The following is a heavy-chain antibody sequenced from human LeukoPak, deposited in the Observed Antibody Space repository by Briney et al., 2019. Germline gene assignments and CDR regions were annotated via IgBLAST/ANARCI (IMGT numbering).Heavy chain of an antibody. CDR2: IKTYSGSETT. V-gene: IGHV3-15*01. CDR1: GFTFKDFW. J-gene: IGHJ4*02. Sequence: PGGSLRLSCVGSGFTFKDFWMNWVRQAPGKGLEWVGRIKTYSGSETTDYAASVKGRFTISRDDSIDTLYLQMDSLRTDDTALYYCTTDTGCGGSCPGHEGFDFWGQGTLVTVSS. D-gene: IGHD2-15*01. CDR3: TTDTGCGGSCPGHEGFDF.